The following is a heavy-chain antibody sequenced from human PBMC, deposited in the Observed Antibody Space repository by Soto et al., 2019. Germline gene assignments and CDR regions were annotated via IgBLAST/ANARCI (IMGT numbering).Heavy chain of an antibody. D-gene: IGHD6-25*01. Sequence: GESLKICCAVTGFTFSNFAMHWVRQAPGKGLEWVAVIWFDGSNIYYADSVKGRFTISRDNSKNTLYLQMNSLRAEDTAVYFCVIDEQRLIPFDCFHSGMDVWCQGTTVTVSS. V-gene: IGHV3-33*01. J-gene: IGHJ6*02. CDR1: GFTFSNFA. CDR2: IWFDGSNI. CDR3: VIDEQRLIPFDCFHSGMDV.